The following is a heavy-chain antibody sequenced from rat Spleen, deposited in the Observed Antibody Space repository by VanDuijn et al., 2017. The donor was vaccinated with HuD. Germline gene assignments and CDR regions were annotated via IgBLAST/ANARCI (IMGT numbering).Heavy chain of an antibody. CDR3: TREDGDFDY. CDR1: GFTFSNYD. V-gene: IGHV5-25*01. D-gene: IGHD1-11*01. Sequence: EVQLVESGGGLVQPGRSLKLSCAASGFTFSNYDMAWVRQAPTKGLEWIASSSTGGVNTYYRDSVKGRFTISRDDAKSTLYLQMKSLRSEDTATYNCTREDGDFDYWVQGVVATVSS. CDR2: SSTGGVNT. J-gene: IGHJ2*01.